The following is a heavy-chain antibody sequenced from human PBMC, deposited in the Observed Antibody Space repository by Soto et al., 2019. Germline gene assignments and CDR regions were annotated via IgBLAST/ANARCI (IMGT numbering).Heavy chain of an antibody. J-gene: IGHJ6*02. CDR1: RFTFSSYA. D-gene: IGHD2-15*01. CDR3: ARDHVVVATTLRASYYGMDV. V-gene: IGHV3-30-3*01. CDR2: ISYDGSSK. Sequence: QVQLVESGGGVVQPGRSLRLSCAASRFTFSSYAMHWVRQAPGKGLEWVAVISYDGSSKYYADSVQGRFTISRDNSKNTLYLQMNSLRAEDTAVYYCARDHVVVATTLRASYYGMDVWGQGTTVTVSS.